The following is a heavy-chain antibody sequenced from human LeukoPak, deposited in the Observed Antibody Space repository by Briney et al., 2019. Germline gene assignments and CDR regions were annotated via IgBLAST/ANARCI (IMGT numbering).Heavy chain of an antibody. V-gene: IGHV3-7*02. D-gene: IGHD3-9*01. CDR2: IKEDGSEK. CDR1: GFTFSSYW. CDR3: ASLLRYFDWLPDYYYYGMDV. J-gene: IGHJ6*02. Sequence: GGSLRLSCAASGFTFSSYWMSWARQAPGKGLEWVANIKEDGSEKYYVDSVKGRFTISRDNAKNSLYLQMNSLRAEDTAVYYCASLLRYFDWLPDYYYYGMDVWGQGTTVTVSS.